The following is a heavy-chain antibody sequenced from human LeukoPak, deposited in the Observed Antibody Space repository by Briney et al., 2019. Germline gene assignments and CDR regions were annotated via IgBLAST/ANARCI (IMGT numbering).Heavy chain of an antibody. CDR2: VYYDGST. Sequence: SETLSLTCTVSGDSFSSANYYWTWVRQPPGKGLEWIGYVYYDGSTYYHPSLQSRLAISVDTSKNQFSLNLTSVAAADTTVYYCVRGLTGYSYFFDYWGQGALVTVSS. CDR1: GDSFSSANYY. J-gene: IGHJ4*02. V-gene: IGHV4-30-4*08. D-gene: IGHD3-10*01. CDR3: VRGLTGYSYFFDY.